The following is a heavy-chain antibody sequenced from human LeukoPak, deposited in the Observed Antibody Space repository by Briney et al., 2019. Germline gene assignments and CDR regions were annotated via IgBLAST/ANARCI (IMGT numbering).Heavy chain of an antibody. CDR2: INHSGST. Sequence: SETLSLTCAVYGGPFSGYYWSWIRQPPGKGLEWIGEINHSGSTNYNPSLKSRVTISVDTSKNQFSLKLSSVTAADTAVYYCARASSLGRYNWFDPWGQGTLVTVSS. V-gene: IGHV4-34*01. CDR1: GGPFSGYY. J-gene: IGHJ5*02. CDR3: ARASSLGRYNWFDP.